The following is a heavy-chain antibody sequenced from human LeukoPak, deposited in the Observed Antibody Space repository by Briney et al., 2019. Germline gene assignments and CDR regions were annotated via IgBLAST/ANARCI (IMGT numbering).Heavy chain of an antibody. CDR1: GYTFTSYG. J-gene: IGHJ4*02. CDR2: ISAYNGNT. Sequence: ASVKVSCKASGYTFTSYGISWVRQSPGQGLEWMGWISAYNGNTNYAQKLQGRVTMTTDTSMSTAYMELRSLRSDDTAVYYCARDQWLVFKLYYFDYWGQGTLVTVSS. V-gene: IGHV1-18*01. CDR3: ARDQWLVFKLYYFDY. D-gene: IGHD6-19*01.